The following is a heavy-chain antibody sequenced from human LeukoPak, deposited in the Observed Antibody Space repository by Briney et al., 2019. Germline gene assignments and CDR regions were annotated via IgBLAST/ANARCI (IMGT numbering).Heavy chain of an antibody. CDR2: IYYSGST. V-gene: IGHV4-39*01. Sequence: SETLSLTCTVSGGSISSSSYSWGWLRQPPGKGLEWIGSIYYSGSTYYNPSLKSRFTISVDTSKNQFSLKLSSVTAADTAVYYCAREYYYDSSGYDYWGQGTLVTVSS. CDR3: AREYYYDSSGYDY. J-gene: IGHJ4*02. D-gene: IGHD3-22*01. CDR1: GGSISSSSYS.